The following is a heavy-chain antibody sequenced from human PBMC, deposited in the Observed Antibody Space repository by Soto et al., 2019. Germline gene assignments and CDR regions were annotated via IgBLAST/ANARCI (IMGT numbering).Heavy chain of an antibody. D-gene: IGHD6-19*01. J-gene: IGHJ5*02. Sequence: QVQLQQWGAGLLKPSETLSLTCAVYGGSFSGYYGSWIRQPPGKGLEWIGEINHSGSTNYNPSLKSRVTISVDTSKNQFSLKLSSVTAADTAVYYCASLWLAANWFDPWGQGTLVTVSS. CDR3: ASLWLAANWFDP. CDR2: INHSGST. V-gene: IGHV4-34*01. CDR1: GGSFSGYY.